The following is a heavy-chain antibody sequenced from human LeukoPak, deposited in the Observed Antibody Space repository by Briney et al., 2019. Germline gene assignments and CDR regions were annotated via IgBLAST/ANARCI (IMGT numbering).Heavy chain of an antibody. CDR3: ARPYYYESRIDP. Sequence: PSETLSLTCTVSGGSISSGDYYWSGIRQPPGKGLEWIAYMYYSGSTYYNPSLKSRVTMSADTSKNQLSLKLSSVTAADTAVYYCARPYYYESRIDPWGQGILVTVSS. CDR1: GGSISSGDYY. V-gene: IGHV4-30-4*01. J-gene: IGHJ5*02. CDR2: MYYSGST. D-gene: IGHD3-22*01.